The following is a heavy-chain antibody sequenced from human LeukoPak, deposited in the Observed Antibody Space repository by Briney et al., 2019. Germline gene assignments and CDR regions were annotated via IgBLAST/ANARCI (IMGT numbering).Heavy chain of an antibody. Sequence: SETLSLTCTVSGGSISSSSYYWGWIRQPPGKGLEWIGSIYYSGSTYYNPSLKSRVTISVDTSKNQFSLKLSSVTAADTAVYYCARAGHLSVAAPDYWGQGTLVTVSP. V-gene: IGHV4-39*07. D-gene: IGHD2-15*01. CDR2: IYYSGST. J-gene: IGHJ4*02. CDR1: GGSISSSSYY. CDR3: ARAGHLSVAAPDY.